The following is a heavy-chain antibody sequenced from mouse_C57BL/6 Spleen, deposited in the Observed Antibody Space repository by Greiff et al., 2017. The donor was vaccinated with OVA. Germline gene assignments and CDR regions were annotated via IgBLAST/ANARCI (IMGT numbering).Heavy chain of an antibody. CDR2: ISDGGSYT. CDR1: GFTFSSYA. J-gene: IGHJ2*01. V-gene: IGHV5-4*01. D-gene: IGHD1-1*01. Sequence: DVMLVESGGGLVKPGGSLKLSCAASGFTFSSYAMSWVRQTPEKRLEWVATISDGGSYTYYPDNVKGRFTISRDNAKNNLYLQMSQLKSEDTAMYYCARERITTVVAYFDYWGQGTTLTVSS. CDR3: ARERITTVVAYFDY.